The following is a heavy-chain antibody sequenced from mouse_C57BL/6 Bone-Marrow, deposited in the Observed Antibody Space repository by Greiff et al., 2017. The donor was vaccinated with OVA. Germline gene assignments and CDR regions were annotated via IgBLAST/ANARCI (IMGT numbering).Heavy chain of an antibody. CDR2: ISPSVLEP. CDR3: AREGKESLGY. Sequence: VQLQQPGAELVRPGSSVKLSCQASGYTFTSYWMAWVKQRPGQGLEWIVNISPSVLEPHYNQTFKDKATLTVDKSSSTAYMQLSSLTSEDSAVYYCAREGKESLGYWGQGTTLTVSS. J-gene: IGHJ2*01. V-gene: IGHV1-61*01. CDR1: GYTFTSYW. D-gene: IGHD4-1*01.